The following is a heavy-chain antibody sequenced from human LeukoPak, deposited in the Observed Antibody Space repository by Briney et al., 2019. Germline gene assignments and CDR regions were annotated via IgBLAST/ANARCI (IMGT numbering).Heavy chain of an antibody. V-gene: IGHV3-30*02. CDR1: GFTFSSYG. CDR2: IRYDGSNK. CDR3: AKSSYGVWPPVWAFDI. D-gene: IGHD2-8*01. J-gene: IGHJ3*02. Sequence: GGSLRLSCAASGFTFSSYGMHWVRQAPGKGLEWVAFIRYDGSNKYYADSVKGRFTISRDNSKNTLYLQMNSLRAEDTAVYYCAKSSYGVWPPVWAFDIWGQGTMVTVSS.